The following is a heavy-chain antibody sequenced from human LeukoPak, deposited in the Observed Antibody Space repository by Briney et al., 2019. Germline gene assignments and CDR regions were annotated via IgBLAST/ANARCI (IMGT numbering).Heavy chain of an antibody. J-gene: IGHJ6*03. CDR2: MNPNSGNT. D-gene: IGHD3-3*01. CDR1: GYTFTSYD. V-gene: IGHV1-8*01. CDR3: AREAIFGVVMTANYYYYYMDV. Sequence: ASVKVSCKASGYTFTSYDINWVRQATGQGLEWMGWMNPNSGNTGYAQKFQGRVTMTRNTSISTAYMGLSSLRSEDTAVYYCAREAIFGVVMTANYYYYYMDVWGKGTTVTVSS.